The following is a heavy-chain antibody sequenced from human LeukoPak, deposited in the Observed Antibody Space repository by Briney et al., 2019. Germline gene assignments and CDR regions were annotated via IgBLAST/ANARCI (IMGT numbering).Heavy chain of an antibody. V-gene: IGHV3-7*01. CDR3: ARDQPEHAGTGPRFDY. CDR1: GITFSSSW. CDR2: IKPDGSVK. Sequence: GGSLRLSCVASGITFSSSWMSWVRQAPGKGLEWVANIKPDGSVKYYADSVKGRFTISRDNAENSLYLQMNSLRTEDTAVYYCARDQPEHAGTGPRFDYWGQGSLVTVSS. D-gene: IGHD1-1*01. J-gene: IGHJ4*02.